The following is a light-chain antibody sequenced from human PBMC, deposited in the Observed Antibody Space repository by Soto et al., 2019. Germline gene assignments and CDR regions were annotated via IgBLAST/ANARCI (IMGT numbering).Light chain of an antibody. J-gene: IGLJ2*01. CDR3: CSYAGIYTVV. CDR2: DVT. CDR1: SNDFGGYNF. Sequence: QSVLTQPRSVSGSPGQSVTISCAGTSNDFGGYNFVSWYQQPPGKAPKLMIYDVTKRPSGVPDRFSGSKSGNTASLTISGLQAEDEADYYCCSYAGIYTVVFGGGTKLTVL. V-gene: IGLV2-11*01.